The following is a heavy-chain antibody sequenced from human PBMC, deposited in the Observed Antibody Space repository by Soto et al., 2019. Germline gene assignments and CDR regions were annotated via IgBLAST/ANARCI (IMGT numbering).Heavy chain of an antibody. V-gene: IGHV5-51*01. D-gene: IGHD2-2*01. CDR3: ARPTYCSSTHCSPFDY. J-gene: IGHJ4*02. CDR2: IYPSDSDT. CDR1: GYSFSGYW. Sequence: GESLKISCKGSGYSFSGYWSGWVRQMPGKGLEWMGIIYPSDSDTRYSPSFQGQVTISADKSITTAYLQWSSLKASDTAMYYCARPTYCSSTHCSPFDYWGQGTLVTVSS.